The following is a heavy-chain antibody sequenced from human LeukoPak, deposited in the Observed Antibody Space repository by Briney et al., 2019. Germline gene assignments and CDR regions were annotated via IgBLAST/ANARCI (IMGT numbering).Heavy chain of an antibody. D-gene: IGHD3-22*01. CDR1: GFTFTDAW. CDR2: IKRKTDGVTT. Sequence: PGGSLRLSCAASGFTFTDAWMSWVRQAPGKGLEWVGRIKRKTDGVTTDYAAPVKDRFTISRDDSKNTLSLQMNSLKTEDTAVYYCTSTAPYDSSGYKYWGQGTLVTVSS. J-gene: IGHJ4*02. V-gene: IGHV3-15*01. CDR3: TSTAPYDSSGYKY.